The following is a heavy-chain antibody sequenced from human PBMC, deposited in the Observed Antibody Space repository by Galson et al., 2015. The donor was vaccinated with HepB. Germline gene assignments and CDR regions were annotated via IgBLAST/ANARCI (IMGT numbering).Heavy chain of an antibody. CDR2: FSAYGGDA. CDR1: GYTFSSYS. CDR3: ARGALVVTSGASHLNWFDP. Sequence: SVKVSCKASGYTFSSYSVTWVRQAPGKGLEWVGGFSAYGGDANYAQKLQDRVTLTTDTSTNTAYMELRSLTSDDTAVYFCARGALVVTSGASHLNWFDPWGQGTLVTVSS. D-gene: IGHD2-21*01. V-gene: IGHV1-18*01. J-gene: IGHJ5*02.